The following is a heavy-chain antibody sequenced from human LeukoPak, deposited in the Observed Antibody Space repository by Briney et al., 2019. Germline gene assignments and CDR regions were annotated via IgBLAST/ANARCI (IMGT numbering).Heavy chain of an antibody. Sequence: SETLSLTCTVSGGSISSYYWSWIRQPPGKGLEWIGYIYYSGSTNYNPSLKSRVTISVDTSKNQFSLKLSSVTAADTAVYYCAGGGGDSSSSQDFDYWGQGTLVTVSS. J-gene: IGHJ4*02. CDR1: GGSISSYY. CDR3: AGGGGDSSSSQDFDY. CDR2: IYYSGST. D-gene: IGHD6-13*01. V-gene: IGHV4-59*08.